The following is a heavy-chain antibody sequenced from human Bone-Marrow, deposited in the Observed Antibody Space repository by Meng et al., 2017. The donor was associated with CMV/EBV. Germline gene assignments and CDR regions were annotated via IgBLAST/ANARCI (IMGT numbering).Heavy chain of an antibody. J-gene: IGHJ3*02. CDR1: GGSISSSSYY. CDR3: AREIFCLVIIYNPVAFDI. V-gene: IGHV4-39*07. Sequence: SETLSLTCTVSGGSISSSSYYWGWIRQPPGKGLEWIGSIYYSGSTYYNPSLKSRVTISVDTSKNQFSLKLSSVTAADTAVYYCAREIFCLVIIYNPVAFDICGQGTMVTVSS. D-gene: IGHD3-9*01. CDR2: IYYSGST.